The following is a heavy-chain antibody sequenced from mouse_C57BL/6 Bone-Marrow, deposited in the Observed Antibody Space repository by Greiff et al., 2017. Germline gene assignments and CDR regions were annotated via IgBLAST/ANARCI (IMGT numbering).Heavy chain of an antibody. D-gene: IGHD1-1*02. V-gene: IGHV1-64*01. CDR1: GYTFTSYW. J-gene: IGHJ2*01. CDR3: ARGGGTVDY. Sequence: VQLKQPGAELVKPGASVKLSCKASGYTFTSYWMHWVKQRLGQGLEWIGMIQPNSGSTNYNEKFKSKATLTVDKSSSTAYMQLSSLTSDDSAVYYCARGGGTVDYWGQGTTLTVSS. CDR2: IQPNSGST.